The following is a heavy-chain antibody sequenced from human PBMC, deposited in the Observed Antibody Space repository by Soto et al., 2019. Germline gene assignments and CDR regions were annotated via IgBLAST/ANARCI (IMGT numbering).Heavy chain of an antibody. CDR1: GFTFSTHA. D-gene: IGHD6-13*01. Sequence: QVQLVESGGGVVQPGRSLRLSCAASGFTFSTHAMHWVRQAPGKGLERVAIVSFDGSNKYYADSVKGRFTISRDNSKNTLYLQMSGLTPEDTAFYYCARDQTGITTAGGGRIDHWGQGTLVTVSS. V-gene: IGHV3-30-3*01. CDR3: ARDQTGITTAGGGRIDH. J-gene: IGHJ4*02. CDR2: VSFDGSNK.